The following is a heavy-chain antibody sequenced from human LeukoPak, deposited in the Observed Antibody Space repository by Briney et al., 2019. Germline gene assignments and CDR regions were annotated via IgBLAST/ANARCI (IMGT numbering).Heavy chain of an antibody. CDR2: INPKNGGT. CDR3: VRDSHCGDDNCYEYFPH. V-gene: IGHV1-2*02. J-gene: IGHJ1*01. CDR1: GYTFTGNY. D-gene: IGHD2-15*01. Sequence: PLASVKVSCKASGYTFTGNYIHWVRQAPGQGLEWMGWINPKNGGTIYAPKFQGRVTMTRDTSISTAYMEVSRLRSDDTAVYYCVRDSHCGDDNCYEYFPHWGQGTLVTVSS.